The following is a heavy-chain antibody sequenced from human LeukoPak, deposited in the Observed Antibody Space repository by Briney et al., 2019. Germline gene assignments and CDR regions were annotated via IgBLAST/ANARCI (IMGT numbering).Heavy chain of an antibody. CDR1: GFTFSIYA. D-gene: IGHD3-10*01. CDR2: ISGSGNSGGST. CDR3: AEERDYRVSTSCDY. J-gene: IGHJ4*02. V-gene: IGHV3-23*01. Sequence: GGSLRLSCAASGFTFSIYAMSWVRQAPGEGLEWVSGISGSGNSGGSTYYADSVKGRFTISRDDSKNTLYLQMTSLRGEDTALYYCAEERDYRVSTSCDYWGQGTQVTVSS.